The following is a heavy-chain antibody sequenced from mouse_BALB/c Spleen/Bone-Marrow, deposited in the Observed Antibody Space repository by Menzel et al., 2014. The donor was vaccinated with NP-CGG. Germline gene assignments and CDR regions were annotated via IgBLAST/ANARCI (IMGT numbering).Heavy chain of an antibody. CDR2: SRNRAKYYTT. D-gene: IGHD2-10*02. CDR3: ARDVGYGNYFVY. J-gene: IGHJ3*01. CDR1: GFTFSDFY. V-gene: IGHV7-1*02. Sequence: DVMLVESGGGLVQPGDSLRLSCATSGFTFSDFYMEWVRQPPGKRLEWIAISRNRAKYYTTEYSASVKGRFIVSRDTSQSVLYLQMNALRAEDTAIYYCARDVGYGNYFVYWGQGTLVTVSA.